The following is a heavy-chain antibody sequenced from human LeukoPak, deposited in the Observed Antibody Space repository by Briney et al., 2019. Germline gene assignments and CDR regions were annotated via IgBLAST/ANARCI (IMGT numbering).Heavy chain of an antibody. V-gene: IGHV1-8*01. CDR1: GYTFTSYD. D-gene: IGHD2-15*01. CDR3: ARGPAASHRNWFDP. Sequence: GASVKVSCKASGYTFTSYDINWVRQATGQGLEWMGWMNPNSGYTGHAQKFQGRVTVTRNTSISTAYMELSSLRSEDTAVYYCARGPAASHRNWFDPWGQGTLVTVSS. CDR2: MNPNSGYT. J-gene: IGHJ5*02.